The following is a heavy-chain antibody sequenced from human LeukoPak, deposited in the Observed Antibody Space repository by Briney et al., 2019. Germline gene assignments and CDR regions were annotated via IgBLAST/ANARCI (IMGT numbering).Heavy chain of an antibody. CDR1: GGSVSSSSSY. D-gene: IGHD6-19*01. CDR3: ARVLQQWLVIDY. J-gene: IGHJ4*02. Sequence: SETLSLTCTVSGGSVSSSSSYWAWIRQPPGRGLEWIGSVYYSGTTYYNTSLESRVTISEDTSRNRFSLMLSSVTAADTAVYYCARVLQQWLVIDYWGQETLVTVSS. CDR2: VYYSGTT. V-gene: IGHV4-39*02.